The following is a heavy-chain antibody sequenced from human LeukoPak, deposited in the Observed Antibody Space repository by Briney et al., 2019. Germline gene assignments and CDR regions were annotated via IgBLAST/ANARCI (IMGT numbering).Heavy chain of an antibody. J-gene: IGHJ4*02. Sequence: SETLSLTCTVSGGSISSGGYYWSWIRQHPGKGLEWIGYIYYSGSTYYNPSLKSRVTISVDTSKNQFSLKLSSVTAADTAVYYCARAAGPLAAPDFWGQGTPVTVSS. CDR2: IYYSGST. D-gene: IGHD6-13*01. V-gene: IGHV4-61*08. CDR1: GGSISSGGYY. CDR3: ARAAGPLAAPDF.